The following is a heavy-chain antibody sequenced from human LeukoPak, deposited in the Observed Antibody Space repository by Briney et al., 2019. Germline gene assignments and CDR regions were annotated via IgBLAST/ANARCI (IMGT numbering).Heavy chain of an antibody. CDR1: GYTFTVYY. J-gene: IGHJ4*02. Sequence: ASVTVSCKSSGYTFTVYYMHWVRQAPGQGLEWMGWINPNSGGTNYAQKFQGRVTMTRDTSISTAYMELSRLRSDDTAVYYCARGGYYDSSGYYRNWGQGTLVTVSS. CDR2: INPNSGGT. V-gene: IGHV1-2*02. CDR3: ARGGYYDSSGYYRN. D-gene: IGHD3-22*01.